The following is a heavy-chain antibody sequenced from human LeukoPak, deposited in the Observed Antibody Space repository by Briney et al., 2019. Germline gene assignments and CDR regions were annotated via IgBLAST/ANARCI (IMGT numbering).Heavy chain of an antibody. J-gene: IGHJ6*03. V-gene: IGHV4-34*01. Sequence: SETLSLTCTVSGGSISSYYWSWIRQPPGKGLEWIGEINHSGSTNYNPSLKSRVTISVDTSKNQFSLKLSSVTAADTAVYYCARVSGSSPLWFGESNYYYYYMDVWGKGTTVTISS. CDR3: ARVSGSSPLWFGESNYYYYYMDV. CDR1: GGSISSYY. CDR2: INHSGST. D-gene: IGHD3-10*01.